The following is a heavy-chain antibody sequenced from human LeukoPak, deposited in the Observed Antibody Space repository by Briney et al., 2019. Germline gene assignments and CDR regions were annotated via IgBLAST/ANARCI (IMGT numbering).Heavy chain of an antibody. V-gene: IGHV1-2*02. CDR2: INPNSGGT. CDR1: GYTFTGYY. Sequence: ASVKVSCKASGYTFTGYYMHWVRQAPGQGLEWMGWINPNSGGTNYAQKFQGRVTMTRDTSISTAYMELSRLRSDDTAVYYCARIPWDHDYGASWGQGTLVTVSS. J-gene: IGHJ4*02. D-gene: IGHD1-26*01. CDR3: ARIPWDHDYGAS.